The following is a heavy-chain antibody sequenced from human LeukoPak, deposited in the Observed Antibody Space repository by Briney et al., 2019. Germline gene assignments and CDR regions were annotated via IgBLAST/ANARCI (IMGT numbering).Heavy chain of an antibody. CDR1: GGFISSHY. Sequence: SETLSLTCTVSGGFISSHYWSWIRQPPGKGLEWIGYIYYSGSTNYKPSLKSRVTISVDTSKNQFSLKLSSVTAADTAVYYCARGGYYGSGNDFRFDPWGQGTLVTVSS. CDR2: IYYSGST. J-gene: IGHJ5*02. D-gene: IGHD3-10*01. V-gene: IGHV4-59*11. CDR3: ARGGYYGSGNDFRFDP.